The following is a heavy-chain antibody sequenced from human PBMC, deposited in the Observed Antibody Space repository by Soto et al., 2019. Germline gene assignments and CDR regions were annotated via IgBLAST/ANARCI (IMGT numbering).Heavy chain of an antibody. D-gene: IGHD6-13*01. V-gene: IGHV4-59*08. J-gene: IGHJ3*02. CDR3: ARHWRGSSWYPGAFDI. CDR2: IYYSGST. Sequence: QVQLQESGPGLVKPSETLSLTCTVSGVSMSNYYWSWIRQPPGKGLEWIGYIYYSGSTYYNPSLEGRLTISVDTSKNQFSLKLSSVTAADTAAYYCARHWRGSSWYPGAFDIWGQGTVVTVSS. CDR1: GVSMSNYY.